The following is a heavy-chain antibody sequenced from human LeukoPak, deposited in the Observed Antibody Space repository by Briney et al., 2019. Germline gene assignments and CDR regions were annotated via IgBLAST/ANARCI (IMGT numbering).Heavy chain of an antibody. CDR2: ISYDGSNK. J-gene: IGHJ4*02. V-gene: IGHV3-30-3*01. CDR3: AREEVDSRGKRFDY. D-gene: IGHD6-13*01. CDR1: GFTFSSYA. Sequence: PGGSLRLSCAASGFTFSSYAMHWVRQAPGKGLEWVAVISYDGSNKYYADSVKGRFTISRDNSKNTLYLQMNSLRAEDMAVYYCAREEVDSRGKRFDYWGQGTLVTVSS.